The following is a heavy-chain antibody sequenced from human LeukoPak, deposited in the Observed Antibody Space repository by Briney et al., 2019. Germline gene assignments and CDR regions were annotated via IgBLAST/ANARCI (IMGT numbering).Heavy chain of an antibody. D-gene: IGHD2-15*01. V-gene: IGHV3-23*01. CDR1: RFTFNIYA. J-gene: IGHJ4*02. CDR2: INDNGGST. CDR3: AKHSGGTCNSAINS. Sequence: GGSLRLSCATSRFTFNIYAMSWVRRAPGKGLEWVSGINDNGGSTLYADSVKGRFTLSRDNSKGTLYLQVNSLRADDTAIYFCAKHSGGTCNSAINSWGQGTLVTVSS.